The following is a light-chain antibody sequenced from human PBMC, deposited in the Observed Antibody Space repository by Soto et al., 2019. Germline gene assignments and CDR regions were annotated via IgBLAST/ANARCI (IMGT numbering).Light chain of an antibody. J-gene: IGKJ1*01. Sequence: DIQMTQSPSSLSASVGDRVTITCRASQDISNYLAWFQQKPGQAPKSLIYDASSLQSGVPSKFSGSGSGTDFTLTISSLQPEDFATYYCQQYDSYPRTFGQGTKVEIK. CDR2: DAS. CDR1: QDISNY. CDR3: QQYDSYPRT. V-gene: IGKV1-16*02.